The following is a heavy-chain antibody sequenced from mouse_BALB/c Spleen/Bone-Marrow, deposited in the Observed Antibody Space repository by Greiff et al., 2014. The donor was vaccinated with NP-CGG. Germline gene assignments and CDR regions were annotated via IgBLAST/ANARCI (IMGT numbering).Heavy chain of an antibody. D-gene: IGHD1-1*01. J-gene: IGHJ4*01. CDR1: GFSLTDYG. V-gene: IGHV2-6-5*01. Sequence: VQVVESGPGLVAPSQSLSITCTVSGFSLTDYGVSWIRQPPGKGLEWLGVIRGGGSTYYNSSLKSRLSISKDNSKSQVFLKMNNLQTDDTAMYFCARHTLRYYAMDYWGQGTSVTVSS. CDR2: IRGGGST. CDR3: ARHTLRYYAMDY.